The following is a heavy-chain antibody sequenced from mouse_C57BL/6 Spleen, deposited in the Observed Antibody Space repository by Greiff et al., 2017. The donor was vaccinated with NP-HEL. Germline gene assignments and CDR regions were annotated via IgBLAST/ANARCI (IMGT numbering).Heavy chain of an antibody. J-gene: IGHJ4*01. Sequence: QVQLQQPGTELVKPGASVTLSCKASGYTFTSYWMHWVKQRPGQGLEWLGNINPSNGGTNYNAKFKSKATLTVDKSSSTAYMQHSSLTSEDSAVYYCARSRYDYALDYWGQGTSVTVSS. CDR3: ARSRYDYALDY. CDR2: INPSNGGT. CDR1: GYTFTSYW. V-gene: IGHV1-53*01.